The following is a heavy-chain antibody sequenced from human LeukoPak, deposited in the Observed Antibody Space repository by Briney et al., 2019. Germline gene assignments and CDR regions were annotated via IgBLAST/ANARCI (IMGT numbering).Heavy chain of an antibody. CDR2: ISGSGGST. V-gene: IGHV3-23*01. D-gene: IGHD3-3*01. CDR1: GFTFSSYA. Sequence: PGGSLRLSCAASGFTFSSYAMSWVRQAPGKGLEWVSAISGSGGSTYYADSVKGRFTISRDNSKNTLYLQMNSLRAEDTTVYYCAKEYDFWSGSKYDYWGQGTLVTVSS. CDR3: AKEYDFWSGSKYDY. J-gene: IGHJ4*02.